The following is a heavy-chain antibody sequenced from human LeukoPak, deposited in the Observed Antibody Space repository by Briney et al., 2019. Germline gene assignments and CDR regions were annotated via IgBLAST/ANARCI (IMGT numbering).Heavy chain of an antibody. CDR2: INTDGNII. CDR3: ARDTYSDGRTFDY. V-gene: IGHV3-74*01. J-gene: IGHJ4*01. Sequence: PGGSLRLSCAASGFTFSSYWMHWVRQAPGKGLVWVSRINTDGNIINNADSVKGRFTISRDNAKNTLYLQMNSLRAEDTAVYYCARDTYSDGRTFDYWGHGTLVTVSS. CDR1: GFTFSSYW. D-gene: IGHD2-21*01.